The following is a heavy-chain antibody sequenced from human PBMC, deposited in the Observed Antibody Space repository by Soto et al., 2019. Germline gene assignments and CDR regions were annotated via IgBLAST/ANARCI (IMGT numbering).Heavy chain of an antibody. CDR2: LYSGGTT. Sequence: EVQLIESGGGWVQPGTSLRVSCVASGFTFHEYAIHWVRQAPGKGLEWVSVLYSGGTTYYADSVKGRFTISRDNSKNTLYLQMNSLRAEDTAMYYCARHDWFDPWGQGTLVTVSS. J-gene: IGHJ5*02. CDR1: GFTFHEYA. CDR3: ARHDWFDP. V-gene: IGHV3-66*04.